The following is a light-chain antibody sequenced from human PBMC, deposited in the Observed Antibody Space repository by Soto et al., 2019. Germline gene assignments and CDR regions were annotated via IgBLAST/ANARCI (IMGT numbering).Light chain of an antibody. Sequence: EFVLPESPGTVSLCPGESCAGSCWGCQSVSNNYLAWYQQKPGQAPRLLIYGASTRATGIPARFSGSRSGTEFTPYISSLQSEDSAVYYCQQYNNWPRTFGQGTKV. V-gene: IGKV3-15*01. CDR2: GAS. J-gene: IGKJ1*01. CDR3: QQYNNWPRT. CDR1: QSVSNN.